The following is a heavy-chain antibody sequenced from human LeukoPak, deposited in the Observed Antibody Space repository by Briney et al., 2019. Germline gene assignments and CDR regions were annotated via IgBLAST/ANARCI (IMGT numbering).Heavy chain of an antibody. V-gene: IGHV3-23*01. CDR1: GFTFSTYA. J-gene: IGHJ4*02. CDR3: VKDRCDRTTCPEV. CDR2: ISGSGGST. D-gene: IGHD2-2*01. Sequence: GGSLRLSCTASGFTFSTYAMSWVRQAPGEGLEWVSGISGSGGSTYYTDSVKGRFTISRDNSKNTLHLQMSSLRAEDTALYYCVKDRCDRTTCPEVWGQGTLVAVSS.